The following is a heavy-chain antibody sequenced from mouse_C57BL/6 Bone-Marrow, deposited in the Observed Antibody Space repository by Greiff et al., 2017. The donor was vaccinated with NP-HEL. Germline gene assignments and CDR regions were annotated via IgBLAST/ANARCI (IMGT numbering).Heavy chain of an antibody. V-gene: IGHV14-4*01. CDR3: TTGGNSPSSRDY. D-gene: IGHD1-1*01. Sequence: VQLQQSGAELVRPGASVKLSCTVSGFNIKDDYMHWVKQRPEQGLEWIGWIDPENGDTEYASKFQGKATLTADTSSNTAYLQLSSLTSEDTAVYYCTTGGNSPSSRDYWGQGTSVTVSS. CDR1: GFNIKDDY. CDR2: IDPENGDT. J-gene: IGHJ4*01.